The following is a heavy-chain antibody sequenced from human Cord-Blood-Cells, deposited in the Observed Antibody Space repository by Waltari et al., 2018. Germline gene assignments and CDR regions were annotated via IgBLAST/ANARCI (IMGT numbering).Heavy chain of an antibody. Sequence: EVQVVESGGGLIQPGGSLRLSCAASGFTVSSNYLSWVRQAPGKGLEWVSVIYSGGSTYYADSVKGRFTISRDNSKNTLYLQMNSLRAEDTAVYYCARSKLDWYFDLWGRGTLVTVSS. J-gene: IGHJ2*01. CDR2: IYSGGST. CDR1: GFTVSSNY. CDR3: ARSKLDWYFDL. V-gene: IGHV3-53*01. D-gene: IGHD1-1*01.